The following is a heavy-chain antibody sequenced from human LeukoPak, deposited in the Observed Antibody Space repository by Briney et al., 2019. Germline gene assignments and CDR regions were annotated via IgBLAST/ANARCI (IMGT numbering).Heavy chain of an antibody. V-gene: IGHV1-2*06. D-gene: IGHD6-13*01. CDR1: GYTFTGYY. CDR3: ARTGIAAADTDY. Sequence: ASMKVSCKASGYTFTGYYIHWVRQAPGQGLEWMGRINPYSGGTNYAQKFQGRVTMTRDMSISTAYMDLSRLRSDDTAVYYCARTGIAAADTDYWGQGTLVTVSS. J-gene: IGHJ4*02. CDR2: INPYSGGT.